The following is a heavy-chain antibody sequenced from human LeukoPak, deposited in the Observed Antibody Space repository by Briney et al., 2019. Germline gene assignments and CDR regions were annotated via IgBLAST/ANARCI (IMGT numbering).Heavy chain of an antibody. CDR2: IYHSGST. Sequence: SETLSLTCGVSGGSISSSNWWSWVRQPPGKGLEWIGEIYHSGSTNYNPSLKSRVTILVEKSKNQFSLKLTSVTAADTAVYYCAREERWELRSAFDIWGQGTMVTVSS. D-gene: IGHD1-26*01. J-gene: IGHJ3*02. V-gene: IGHV4-4*02. CDR1: GGSISSSNW. CDR3: AREERWELRSAFDI.